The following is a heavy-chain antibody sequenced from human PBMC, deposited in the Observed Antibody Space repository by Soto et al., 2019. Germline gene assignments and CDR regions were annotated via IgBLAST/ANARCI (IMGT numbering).Heavy chain of an antibody. J-gene: IGHJ3*02. V-gene: IGHV3-66*01. D-gene: IGHD2-15*01. CDR1: GFTVSSNY. CDR3: ARGFCSGGSCYSRARNDAFDI. Sequence: GGSLRLSCAAPGFTVSSNYMSWVGQAPGKGLEWVSVIYSGGSTYYADSVKGRFTISRDNSKNTLYLQMNSLRAEDTAVYYCARGFCSGGSCYSRARNDAFDIWGQGTMVTVSS. CDR2: IYSGGST.